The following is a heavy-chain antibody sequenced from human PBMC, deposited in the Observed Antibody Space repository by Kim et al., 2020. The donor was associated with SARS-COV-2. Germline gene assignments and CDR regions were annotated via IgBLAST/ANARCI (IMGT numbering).Heavy chain of an antibody. CDR3: VRSNNGFDY. J-gene: IGHJ4*02. Sequence: GGSLRLSCSAFGFTVSNYAMHWVRQAPGKGLEYVSTITINGGNTYYADSVKGRFTISRDNSKNTLYLQMNSRRPEDTAVYYCVRSNNGFDYWGQGTLVTVSS. D-gene: IGHD1-1*01. V-gene: IGHV3-64D*06. CDR1: GFTVSNYA. CDR2: ITINGGNT.